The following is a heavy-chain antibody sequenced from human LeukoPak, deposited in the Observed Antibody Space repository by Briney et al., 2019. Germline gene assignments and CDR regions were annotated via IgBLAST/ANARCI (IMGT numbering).Heavy chain of an antibody. CDR1: GYTLTELS. Sequence: ASVKVSCKVSGYTLTELSMHWVRQAPGKGLEWMGGFDPEDGETIYAQKFQGRVTMTEDTSTDTAYMKLSSLRSEDTAVYYCATDLTMVRGTYGMDVWGKGTTVTVSS. J-gene: IGHJ6*04. CDR2: FDPEDGET. CDR3: ATDLTMVRGTYGMDV. V-gene: IGHV1-24*01. D-gene: IGHD3-10*01.